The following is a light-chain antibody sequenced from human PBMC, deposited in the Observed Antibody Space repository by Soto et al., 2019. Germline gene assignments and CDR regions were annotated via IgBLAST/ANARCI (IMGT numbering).Light chain of an antibody. CDR1: QSISNR. CDR2: DAS. CDR3: QHYGRMWE. Sequence: DIRVTQTPDTLSTSLSDRITISFRASQSISNRLAWYQQKPGKAPKVLIYDASNLESGVPSRFSGSGSGTEFILSINSLQPDEIATYYCQHYGRMWEFGQGTKVDIK. J-gene: IGKJ1*01. V-gene: IGKV1-5*01.